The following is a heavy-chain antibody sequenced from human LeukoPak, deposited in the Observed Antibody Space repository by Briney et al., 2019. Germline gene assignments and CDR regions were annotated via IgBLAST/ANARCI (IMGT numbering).Heavy chain of an antibody. CDR1: GFRLSDYD. Sequence: PGGSLRLSCAASGFRLSDYDMNWVQQAPGKGPEWVTNINQDGNEKYYAGSVKGRFTVSRDNVKKSVYLQMDNVRADDTGVYYCARDANLRGYNSWFDPWGQGTLVTVSS. CDR3: ARDANLRGYNSWFDP. CDR2: INQDGNEK. J-gene: IGHJ5*02. D-gene: IGHD2/OR15-2a*01. V-gene: IGHV3-7*01.